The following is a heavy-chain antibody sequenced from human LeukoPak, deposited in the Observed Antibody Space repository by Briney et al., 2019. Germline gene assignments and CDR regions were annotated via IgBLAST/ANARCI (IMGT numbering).Heavy chain of an antibody. CDR3: ARGRVSAYSGSYGY. CDR2: INHSGST. J-gene: IGHJ4*02. V-gene: IGHV4-34*01. Sequence: SETLSLTCAVYGGSFSGYYWSWIRGPPGKGLGWIGEINHSGSTNYNPSLKSRVTISVDTSKNQFSLKLSSVTAADTAVYYCARGRVSAYSGSYGYWGQGTLVTVSS. D-gene: IGHD1-26*01. CDR1: GGSFSGYY.